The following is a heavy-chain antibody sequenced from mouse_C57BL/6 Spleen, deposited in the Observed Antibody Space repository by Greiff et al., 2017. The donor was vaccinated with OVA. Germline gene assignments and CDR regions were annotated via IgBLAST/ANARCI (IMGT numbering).Heavy chain of an antibody. D-gene: IGHD2-5*01. Sequence: QVQLQQPGAELVMPGASVKLSCKASGYTFTSYWMHWVKQRPGQGLEWIGEIDPSDSYTNYNQKFKGKSTLTVDKSSSTAYMQLSSLTSEDSAVYYCARGDSNYPYYAMDYWGQGTSVTVSS. J-gene: IGHJ4*01. CDR2: IDPSDSYT. CDR1: GYTFTSYW. V-gene: IGHV1-69*01. CDR3: ARGDSNYPYYAMDY.